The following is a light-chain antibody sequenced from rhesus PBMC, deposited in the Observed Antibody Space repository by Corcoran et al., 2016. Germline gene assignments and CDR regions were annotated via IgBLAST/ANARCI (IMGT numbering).Light chain of an antibody. CDR2: ASS. CDR3: LQHNSYPFT. Sequence: DIQMNQSTSSLSASVGDTVTITCRARQGISSYLNWFQQKPGKAPKLLIYASSSLESGVPSRFSGSGSGTEFTLTISTLQPEDFAAYYCLQHNSYPFTFGPGTKLDIK. J-gene: IGKJ3*01. V-gene: IGKV1-28*01. CDR1: QGISSY.